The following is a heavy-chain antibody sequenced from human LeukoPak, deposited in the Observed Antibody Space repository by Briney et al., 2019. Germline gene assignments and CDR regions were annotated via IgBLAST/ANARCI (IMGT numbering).Heavy chain of an antibody. CDR3: ARLRGMATIRVDY. CDR2: IYYSGST. V-gene: IGHV4-39*01. D-gene: IGHD5-24*01. J-gene: IGHJ4*02. Sequence: ASGTLSLTCTVSGGSISSSSYYWGWIRQPPGKGLEWIGSIYYSGSTYYNPSLKSRVTISVDTSKNQFSLKLSSVTAADTAVYYCARLRGMATIRVDYWGQGTLVTVSS. CDR1: GGSISSSSYY.